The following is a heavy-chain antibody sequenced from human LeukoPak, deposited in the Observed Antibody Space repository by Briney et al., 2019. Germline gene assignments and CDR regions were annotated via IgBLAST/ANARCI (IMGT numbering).Heavy chain of an antibody. CDR2: IYSGGST. Sequence: GGSLRLSCAASGFTVSSNYMSWVRQAPGKGLEWVSVIYSGGSTYYADSVRGRFTISRDNSRNTLYLQMDSLRSEDTAVYYCARDFFPIVDSTWYEIGYWGQGTLVTVSS. CDR3: ARDFFPIVDSTWYEIGY. J-gene: IGHJ4*02. CDR1: GFTVSSNY. V-gene: IGHV3-53*05. D-gene: IGHD2-21*01.